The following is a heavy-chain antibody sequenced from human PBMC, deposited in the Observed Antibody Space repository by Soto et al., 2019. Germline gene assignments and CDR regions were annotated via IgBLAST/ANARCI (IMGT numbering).Heavy chain of an antibody. V-gene: IGHV2-5*02. D-gene: IGHD6-13*01. CDR3: APPGNMAAAGYYFDY. J-gene: IGHJ4*02. CDR2: IYWDDDK. CDR1: GFSLSTSGVH. Sequence: SGPTLVNPTQTLTLTCTFSGFSLSTSGVHVGWIRQPPGKALEWLALIYWDDDKRYSPSLKSRLTITKDTSKNQVFLRMTNMDPVDTSTYYCAPPGNMAAAGYYFDYRCQGTLETVSS.